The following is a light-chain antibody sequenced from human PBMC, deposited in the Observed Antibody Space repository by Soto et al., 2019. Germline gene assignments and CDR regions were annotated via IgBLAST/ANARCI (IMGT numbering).Light chain of an antibody. CDR1: QSVSSN. Sequence: EIVMTQSPATLSVSPGERATLSCRASQSVSSNLAWYQQKPGQARRLLIYGASTRATCIPARFSGSGSGTEFTLTISSLQSEDFAVYYCQQYNNWPKTFGQGTKVDIK. V-gene: IGKV3-15*01. CDR2: GAS. J-gene: IGKJ1*01. CDR3: QQYNNWPKT.